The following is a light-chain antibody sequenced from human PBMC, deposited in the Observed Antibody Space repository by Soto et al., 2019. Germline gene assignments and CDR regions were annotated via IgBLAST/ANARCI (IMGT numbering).Light chain of an antibody. CDR3: HQYNNWHT. CDR2: GAS. CDR1: QGVSRN. Sequence: EVVMTQSPATLSVSPGERVTLSCRASQGVSRNLAWYQHKRGQATRLLIYGASTRATGIPARFSGSGSGTEFTLTISSLQSEDFAVYYCHQYNNWHTFGQGTKLAIK. V-gene: IGKV3-15*01. J-gene: IGKJ2*01.